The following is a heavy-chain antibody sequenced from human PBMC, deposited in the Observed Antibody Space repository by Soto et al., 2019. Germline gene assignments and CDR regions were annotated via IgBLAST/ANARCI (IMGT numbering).Heavy chain of an antibody. Sequence: GGSLRLSCVASGFTFSDYGMHWVRQAPGKGLEWVTVISYDGTDKYYVDSVKGRFTISRDNSKSTLYLQINSLRVEDTAVYYCARGRYYGMDVWGQGTTVTVSS. CDR3: ARGRYYGMDV. J-gene: IGHJ6*02. V-gene: IGHV3-30*03. CDR2: ISYDGTDK. CDR1: GFTFSDYG.